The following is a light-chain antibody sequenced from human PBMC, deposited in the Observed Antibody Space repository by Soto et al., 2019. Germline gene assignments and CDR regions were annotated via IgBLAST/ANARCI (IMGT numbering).Light chain of an antibody. CDR3: QQYGSTPFT. CDR2: GAS. V-gene: IGKV3-20*01. CDR1: QSVCSSY. J-gene: IGKJ3*01. Sequence: EIVLTQSPGTLSLSPGERATLSCRASQSVCSSYLAWYQQKPGQAPRLLIYGASSRATGIPDRFSGSGSGTDFTLTISRLEPEDFAMYYCQQYGSTPFTFGPGTKVDIK.